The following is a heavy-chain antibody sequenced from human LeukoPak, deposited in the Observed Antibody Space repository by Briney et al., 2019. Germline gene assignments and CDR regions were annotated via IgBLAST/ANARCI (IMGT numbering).Heavy chain of an antibody. CDR3: AKGGPGGFDP. D-gene: IGHD1-14*01. Sequence: GGSLRLSCAASGFIFSDYYMSWIRQPPGKGLEWISYISNTGSAIYYADSVKGRLTVSRDNAKNSLYLQLNSLRAEDTAVYYCAKGGPGGFDPWGQGTLVTVSS. CDR1: GFIFSDYY. J-gene: IGHJ5*02. CDR2: ISNTGSAI. V-gene: IGHV3-11*01.